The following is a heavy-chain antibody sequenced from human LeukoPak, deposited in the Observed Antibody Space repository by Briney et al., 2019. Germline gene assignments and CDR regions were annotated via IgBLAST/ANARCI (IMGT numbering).Heavy chain of an antibody. D-gene: IGHD5-18*01. CDR1: GFTFSDYY. V-gene: IGHV3-11*01. CDR2: ISSSGSTI. J-gene: IGHJ4*02. CDR3: ARDLLQELWIDY. Sequence: GSLRLSCAASGFTFSDYYMSWIRQAPGKGLEWVSYISSSGSTIYYADSVKGRFTISRDNAKNSLYLQMNSLRAEDTAVYYCARDLLQELWIDYWGQGTLVTVSS.